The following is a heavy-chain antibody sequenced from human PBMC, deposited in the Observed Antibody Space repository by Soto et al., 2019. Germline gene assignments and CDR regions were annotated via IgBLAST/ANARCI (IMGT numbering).Heavy chain of an antibody. CDR1: DGSISNFY. CDR2: VYHTGRT. J-gene: IGHJ4*02. Sequence: SETLSLTCTVSDGSISNFYWSWIRQPPGKGLEWIGYVYHTGRTSYNPSLKSRVSISMDTSKNQFSLNLDSVTAADTAVYFCARDFAYFDSWGQGTLVTVSS. D-gene: IGHD3-3*01. V-gene: IGHV4-59*01. CDR3: ARDFAYFDS.